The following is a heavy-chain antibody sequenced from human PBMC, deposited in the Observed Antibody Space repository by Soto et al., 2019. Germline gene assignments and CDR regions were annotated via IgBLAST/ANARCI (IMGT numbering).Heavy chain of an antibody. Sequence: GGSMRLSCAASVFTFSNAWINWVRQAPGKGLEWVGRIKSKTDGGTADFAAPVKGRFAISRDDSKNTVYLQMNSLKTEDTAVYYCTTDSYSTIIVVRFDYWGHGTLVTVSS. J-gene: IGHJ4*01. CDR3: TTDSYSTIIVVRFDY. D-gene: IGHD3-22*01. V-gene: IGHV3-15*07. CDR1: VFTFSNAW. CDR2: IKSKTDGGTA.